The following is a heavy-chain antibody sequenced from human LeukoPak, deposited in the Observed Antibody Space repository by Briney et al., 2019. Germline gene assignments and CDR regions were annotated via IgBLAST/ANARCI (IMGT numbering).Heavy chain of an antibody. V-gene: IGHV4-61*02. CDR3: ARDLRDGSGLGYGMDV. J-gene: IGHJ6*02. CDR2: ISTSET. Sequence: SETLSLTCIVSGDFIRRGSYFWSWIRQSAGKGLEWIGRISTSETNDNPSFTGRVTLSIDTSKNQFSLKLRSVTAADTALYYCARDLRDGSGLGYGMDVWGQGTTVTVSS. D-gene: IGHD3-10*01. CDR1: GDFIRRGSYF.